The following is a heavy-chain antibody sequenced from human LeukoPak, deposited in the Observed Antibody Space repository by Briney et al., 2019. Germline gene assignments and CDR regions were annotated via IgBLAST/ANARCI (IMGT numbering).Heavy chain of an antibody. Sequence: SETLSLTCTVSGASINNYYWSWIRQPPGKGLEWIGYIYYYGSTNYNPSLKSRVTISVDTSEHQFSLRLTSVTAADTAVYYCVRLRGSSGPIDHWGQGTLVTVSS. CDR2: IYYYGST. V-gene: IGHV4-59*01. CDR1: GASINNYY. D-gene: IGHD3-22*01. CDR3: VRLRGSSGPIDH. J-gene: IGHJ4*02.